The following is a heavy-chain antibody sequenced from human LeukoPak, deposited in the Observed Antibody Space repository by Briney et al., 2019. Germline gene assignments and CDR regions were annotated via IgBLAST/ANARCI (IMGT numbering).Heavy chain of an antibody. CDR2: IYHSGST. Sequence: SETLSLTCTVSGGSISSSSYYWGWIRQPPGKGLEWIGEIYHSGSTNYNPSLKSRVTISVDKSKNQFSLKLSSVTAADTAVYYCARENGVEWSGPFDYWGQGTLVTVSS. D-gene: IGHD3-3*01. J-gene: IGHJ4*02. CDR3: ARENGVEWSGPFDY. CDR1: GGSISSSSYY. V-gene: IGHV4-39*07.